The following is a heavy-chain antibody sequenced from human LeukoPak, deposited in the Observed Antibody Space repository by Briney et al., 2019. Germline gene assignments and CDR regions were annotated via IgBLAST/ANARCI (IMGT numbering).Heavy chain of an antibody. CDR2: ISSSSSSI. D-gene: IGHD2-2*02. J-gene: IGHJ4*02. CDR3: ARVRSAYHFDY. Sequence: PGGSLRLSCAASGFTFSSYSMNWVRQAPGKGLEWVSYISSSSSSIYYADSVKGRFTISRDNAKNSLYLQMNRLRDEDTAVYYCARVRSAYHFDYWGQGTLVTVSS. V-gene: IGHV3-48*02. CDR1: GFTFSSYS.